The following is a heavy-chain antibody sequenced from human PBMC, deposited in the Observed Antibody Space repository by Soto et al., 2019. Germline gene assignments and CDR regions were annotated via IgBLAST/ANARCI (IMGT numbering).Heavy chain of an antibody. CDR3: ASRGYSYGFSLGMDV. D-gene: IGHD5-18*01. CDR2: IYYSGST. J-gene: IGHJ6*02. CDR1: GGSISSGGYY. Sequence: QVQLQESGPGLVKPSQTLSLTCTVSGGSISSGGYYWSWIRQHPGKGLEWIGYIYYSGSTYYNPSLKSRVTISVDTSKDQFSLKLSSVTAADTAVYYCASRGYSYGFSLGMDVWGQGTTVTVSS. V-gene: IGHV4-31*03.